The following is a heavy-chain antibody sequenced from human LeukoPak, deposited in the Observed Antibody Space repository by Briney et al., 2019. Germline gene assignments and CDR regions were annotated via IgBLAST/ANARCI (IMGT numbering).Heavy chain of an antibody. CDR2: INPNSGGT. Sequence: ASVKVSCKASGYTFTSYAMNWVRQAPGQGLEWMGWINPNSGGTNYAQKFQGRVTMTRDTSKNQFSLKLSSVTAADTAVYYCARGRRVGLERWLQLRGLWDYWGQGTLVTVSS. CDR1: GYTFTSYA. CDR3: ARGRRVGLERWLQLRGLWDY. D-gene: IGHD5-24*01. J-gene: IGHJ4*02. V-gene: IGHV1-2*02.